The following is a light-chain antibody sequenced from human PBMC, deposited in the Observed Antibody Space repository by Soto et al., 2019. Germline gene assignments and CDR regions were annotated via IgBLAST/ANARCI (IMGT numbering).Light chain of an antibody. V-gene: IGKV3-20*01. Sequence: EIVLTQSPGTLSLSPGERATLSCRASQSVSSSFLCWYQQKPGQAPRLLIYGASSRATGIPARFSGSGSGTDFTLTISRLESEDFAVYYCQQYGSSPSFTFGHGTKVDIK. J-gene: IGKJ3*01. CDR1: QSVSSSF. CDR2: GAS. CDR3: QQYGSSPSFT.